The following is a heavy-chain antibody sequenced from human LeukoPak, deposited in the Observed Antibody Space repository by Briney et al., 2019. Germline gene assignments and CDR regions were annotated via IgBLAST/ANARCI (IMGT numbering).Heavy chain of an antibody. Sequence: SGGSLRLSCTASGFTFGDDAWSWFRQAPGKGLEWICFIRKKGYRETTDYAASVRGRFTISRDDAKSIAYLQMNSLKTEDTALYYCSRGLHDYGDSNYYFDQWGRGTLVTVPS. V-gene: IGHV3-49*03. CDR1: GFTFGDDA. CDR2: IRKKGYRETT. CDR3: SRGLHDYGDSNYYFDQ. D-gene: IGHD4-17*01. J-gene: IGHJ4*02.